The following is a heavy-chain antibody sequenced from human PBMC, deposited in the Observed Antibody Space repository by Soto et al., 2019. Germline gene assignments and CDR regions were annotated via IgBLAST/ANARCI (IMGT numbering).Heavy chain of an antibody. J-gene: IGHJ4*02. Sequence: TLSLTCTVSGGSISSGDYYWSWIRQPPGKGLEWIGYIYYTGSTHYNPSLKSRVTISVDTSKNQFSLKLSSVTAADTAVYYCGRQLVDTAMDYWGQGTLVTASS. CDR3: GRQLVDTAMDY. CDR1: GGSISSGDYY. D-gene: IGHD5-18*01. V-gene: IGHV4-30-4*01. CDR2: IYYTGST.